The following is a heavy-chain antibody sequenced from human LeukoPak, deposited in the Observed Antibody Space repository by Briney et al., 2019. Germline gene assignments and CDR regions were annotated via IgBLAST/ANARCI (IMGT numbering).Heavy chain of an antibody. Sequence: TASETLSLTCTVSGGSISSSSYYWGWIRQPPGKGLEWIGSIYYSGSTYYNPSLKSRVTISVDTPKNQFSLKLSSVTAADTAVYYCARQTDPYGDYDYYYMDVWGKGTTVTISS. CDR2: IYYSGST. J-gene: IGHJ6*03. CDR3: ARQTDPYGDYDYYYMDV. V-gene: IGHV4-39*01. D-gene: IGHD4-17*01. CDR1: GGSISSSSYY.